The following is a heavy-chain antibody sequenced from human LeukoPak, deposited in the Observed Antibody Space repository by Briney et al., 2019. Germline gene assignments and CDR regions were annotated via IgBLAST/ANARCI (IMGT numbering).Heavy chain of an antibody. CDR2: IYYSGST. CDR3: ASCSWANWYFDL. V-gene: IGHV4-39*07. CDR1: GGSISSSSYH. J-gene: IGHJ2*01. Sequence: SETLSLTCTVSGGSISSSSYHWVWIRQPPGKGLEWIGSIYYSGSTYYNPSLKSRVTISVDTSKNQFSLKLSSVTAADTAVYYCASCSWANWYFDLWGRGTLVTVSS. D-gene: IGHD3-16*01.